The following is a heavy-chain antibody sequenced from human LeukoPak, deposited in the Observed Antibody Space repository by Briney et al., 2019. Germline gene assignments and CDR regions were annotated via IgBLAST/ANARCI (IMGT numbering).Heavy chain of an antibody. J-gene: IGHJ6*01. D-gene: IGHD2-15*01. CDR2: ISSSSRTI. Sequence: GGALRLSCAAAGFTFSTSALNWFRQAPGKEVEEVSYISSSSRTIYYADSVEGRFTISRDNAKNSLYLQMNSLRDEDTAVYYCARGGSADGDYYYFYGMDVWGQGTTVTVSS. CDR1: GFTFSTSA. V-gene: IGHV3-48*02. CDR3: ARGGSADGDYYYFYGMDV.